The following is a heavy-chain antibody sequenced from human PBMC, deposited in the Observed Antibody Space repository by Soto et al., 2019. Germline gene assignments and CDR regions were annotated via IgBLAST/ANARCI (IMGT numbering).Heavy chain of an antibody. Sequence: AETLSLTCTVSGGSISSSSYYCGWIRQPPGKGLEWIGSIYYSGSTYYNPSLKSRVTISVDTSKNQFSLKLSSVTAADTAVYYCARHLDYYDSSGYYPNWFDPWGQGTLVTVSS. D-gene: IGHD3-22*01. CDR1: GGSISSSSYY. V-gene: IGHV4-39*01. CDR3: ARHLDYYDSSGYYPNWFDP. J-gene: IGHJ5*02. CDR2: IYYSGST.